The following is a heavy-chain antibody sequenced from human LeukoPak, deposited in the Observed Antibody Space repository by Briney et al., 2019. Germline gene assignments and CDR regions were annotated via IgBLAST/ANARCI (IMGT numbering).Heavy chain of an antibody. Sequence: PSETLSLTCAVYGGSFSGYYWSWIRQPPGKGLEWIGEINHSGSTNYNPSLKRRGTISVDTSKNQFSLKLSSVTAADTAVYYCARELLWFGEPRPLSWYYMDVWGKGTTVTVSS. V-gene: IGHV4-34*01. CDR3: ARELLWFGEPRPLSWYYMDV. CDR2: INHSGST. D-gene: IGHD3-10*01. CDR1: GGSFSGYY. J-gene: IGHJ6*03.